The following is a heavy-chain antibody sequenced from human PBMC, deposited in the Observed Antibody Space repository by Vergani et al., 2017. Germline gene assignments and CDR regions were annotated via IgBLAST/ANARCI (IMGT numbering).Heavy chain of an antibody. V-gene: IGHV3-49*03. CDR2: IRSKAYGQAT. Sequence: EVQLVESGGDLVQPGRSLRLSCTASGFTFGYYAMDWFRQAPGQGLEWVGGIRSKAYGQATIYAASVKGRFTISRDDSKSIAYLQMNNLQNEDTAMYYCVRVKGSNWNDHLYDIWGQGTLVTVSS. J-gene: IGHJ3*02. D-gene: IGHD1-1*01. CDR3: VRVKGSNWNDHLYDI. CDR1: GFTFGYYA.